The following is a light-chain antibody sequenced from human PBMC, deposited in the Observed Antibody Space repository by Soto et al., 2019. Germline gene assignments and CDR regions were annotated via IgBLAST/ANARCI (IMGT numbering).Light chain of an antibody. CDR3: LQDFAYPLT. J-gene: IGKJ4*01. CDR1: QGVSND. V-gene: IGKV1-6*01. CDR2: AAS. Sequence: AIQMTQSPSSLSASVGDRVTITCRASQGVSNDVGWYQQKPGKAPRLLIYAASTLQSGVPSRFSSSQSATDFTLTISSLQPEDFATYYCLQDFAYPLTFGGGTKVEIK.